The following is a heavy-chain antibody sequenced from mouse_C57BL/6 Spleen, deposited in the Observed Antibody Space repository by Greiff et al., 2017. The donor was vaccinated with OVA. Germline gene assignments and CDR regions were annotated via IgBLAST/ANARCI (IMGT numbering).Heavy chain of an antibody. J-gene: IGHJ2*01. CDR2: IYPGSGST. CDR1: GYTFTSYW. CDR3: ARSPFITTVVATDY. Sequence: QVQLQQPGAELVKPGASVKMSCKASGYTFTSYWITWVKQRPGQGLEWIGDIYPGSGSTNYNEKFKSKATLTVDTSSSTAYMQLSSLTSEDSAVYYCARSPFITTVVATDYWGQGTTLTVSS. D-gene: IGHD1-1*01. V-gene: IGHV1-55*01.